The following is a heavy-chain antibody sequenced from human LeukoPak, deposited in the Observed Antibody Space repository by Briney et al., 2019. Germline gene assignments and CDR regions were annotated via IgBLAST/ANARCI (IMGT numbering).Heavy chain of an antibody. Sequence: GGSLRLSCAASGFTFSSYGMSWVRQAPGKGLEWVSAISGSGGSTYYADSVKGRFTISRDNAKNSLYLQMNSLRAEDTAVYYWARDRGGAYDFWSGYYTGYFDYWGQGSLVTVSS. CDR2: ISGSGGST. D-gene: IGHD3-3*01. CDR1: GFTFSSYG. J-gene: IGHJ4*02. CDR3: ARDRGGAYDFWSGYYTGYFDY. V-gene: IGHV3-23*01.